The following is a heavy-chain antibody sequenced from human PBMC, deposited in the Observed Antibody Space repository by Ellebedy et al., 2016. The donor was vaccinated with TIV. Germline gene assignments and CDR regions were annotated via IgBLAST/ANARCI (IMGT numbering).Heavy chain of an antibody. Sequence: SSVKVSCXASGGTFSSYAISWVRQAPGQGLEWMGGIIPIFGTANYAQKFQGRVTITADKSTSTAYMELSSLRSEDTAVYYCARGTSSPRNYYGMDVWGQGTTVTVSS. V-gene: IGHV1-69*06. CDR3: ARGTSSPRNYYGMDV. CDR2: IIPIFGTA. D-gene: IGHD2-2*01. CDR1: GGTFSSYA. J-gene: IGHJ6*02.